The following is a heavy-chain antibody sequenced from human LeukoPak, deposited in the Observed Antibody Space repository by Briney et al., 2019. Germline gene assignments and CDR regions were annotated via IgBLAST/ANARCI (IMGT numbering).Heavy chain of an antibody. Sequence: ASVKVSCKASGYTFTSYDINWVRQATGQGVEWMGWMNPNRGNTGYAQKFQGRVTMPRNTSISTAYMELGSLRSEDTAVYYCARLGGLRYFDWLSTDNWFDPWGQGTLDTVSS. CDR1: GYTFTSYD. CDR3: ARLGGLRYFDWLSTDNWFDP. CDR2: MNPNRGNT. J-gene: IGHJ5*02. V-gene: IGHV1-8*01. D-gene: IGHD3-9*01.